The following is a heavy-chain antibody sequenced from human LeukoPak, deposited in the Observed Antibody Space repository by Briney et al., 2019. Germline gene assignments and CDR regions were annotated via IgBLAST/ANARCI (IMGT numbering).Heavy chain of an antibody. Sequence: ASVKVSCKAAGYTFTKYGISWVRQAPGQGLEWMGWISTYNGNTKYAQNLQGRVTMTADTSTSTAYMELRSLRSDDTAVYYCARDAREVLLWFGEFFPWGQGTLVTVSS. V-gene: IGHV1-18*01. CDR2: ISTYNGNT. CDR3: ARDAREVLLWFGEFFP. CDR1: GYTFTKYG. J-gene: IGHJ5*02. D-gene: IGHD3-10*01.